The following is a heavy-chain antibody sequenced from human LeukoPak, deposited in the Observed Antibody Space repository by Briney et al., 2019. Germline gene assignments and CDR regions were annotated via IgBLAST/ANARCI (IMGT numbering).Heavy chain of an antibody. J-gene: IGHJ3*01. CDR3: ANNRYSSRWRGAFDV. CDR1: GFTFSSYG. V-gene: IGHV3-23*01. Sequence: GGSLRLSCAASGFTFSSYGIHWVRQAPGKGLEWVSSISGSDETTYYADSVKGRFTISRDNSKNTLYLQMNSLRAEDTAVYYCANNRYSSRWRGAFDVWGQGTMVTVSS. CDR2: ISGSDETT. D-gene: IGHD6-13*01.